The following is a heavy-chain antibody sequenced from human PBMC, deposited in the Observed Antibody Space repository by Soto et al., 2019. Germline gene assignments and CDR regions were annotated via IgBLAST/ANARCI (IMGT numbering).Heavy chain of an antibody. D-gene: IGHD5-18*01. CDR3: ARGGYSSSFRFDY. CDR1: GDTFNTYE. J-gene: IGHJ4*02. Sequence: QVPLLQSGAGVKKPGSSVRVSCKTSGDTFNTYEINWVRQAPGQRLEWMGGIFPFIGSTSYAQKFQGRLTITADASTSTAYMDLSSLTSEDTAVYYCARGGYSSSFRFDYWGQGTLVTVSS. V-gene: IGHV1-69*01. CDR2: IFPFIGST.